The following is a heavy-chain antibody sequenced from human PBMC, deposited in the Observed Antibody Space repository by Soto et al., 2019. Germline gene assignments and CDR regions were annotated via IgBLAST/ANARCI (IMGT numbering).Heavy chain of an antibody. V-gene: IGHV1-69*13. CDR1: GGTFSSYA. Sequence: GASVKVSCKASGGTFSSYAISWVRQAPGQGIECMGGIIPIFGTANYAQKFQGRVTITADESTSTAYMGLSSLRSEDTAVYYCARGTILNWFDPWGQGTLVTVSS. CDR3: ARGTILNWFDP. J-gene: IGHJ5*02. D-gene: IGHD1-1*01. CDR2: IIPIFGTA.